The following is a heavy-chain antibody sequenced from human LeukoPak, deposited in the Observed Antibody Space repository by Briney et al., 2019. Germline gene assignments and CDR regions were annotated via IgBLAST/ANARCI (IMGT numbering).Heavy chain of an antibody. CDR3: MRLKDASGVAACDY. V-gene: IGHV6-1*01. J-gene: IGHJ4*02. CDR1: GDSVSDNSAV. D-gene: IGHD2-15*01. CDR2: TYYRFRWYN. Sequence: SQTLSLTCAISGDSVSDNSAVWNWISQSPSRGLEWLGRTYYRFRWYNDYAVSLKSRMTITPDTSKNQFSLQLSAVTPEDTAVYYCMRLKDASGVAACDYWGQGTPVTVSS.